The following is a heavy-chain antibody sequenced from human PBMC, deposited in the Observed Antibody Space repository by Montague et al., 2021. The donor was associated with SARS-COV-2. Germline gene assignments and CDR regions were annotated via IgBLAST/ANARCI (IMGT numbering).Heavy chain of an antibody. CDR3: ARGWFSPMLVVVIRGPFDY. Sequence: SETLSLTCSVSGDSISRSHYFWAWIRQPPGMGLEWIGSIYFSGSTYYNPSLKSRVTISVDTSKNQFSLKLSSVTAADTAVYYCARGWFSPMLVVVIRGPFDYWGQGALVTVSS. V-gene: IGHV4-39*07. J-gene: IGHJ4*02. D-gene: IGHD3-22*01. CDR1: GDSISRSHYF. CDR2: IYFSGST.